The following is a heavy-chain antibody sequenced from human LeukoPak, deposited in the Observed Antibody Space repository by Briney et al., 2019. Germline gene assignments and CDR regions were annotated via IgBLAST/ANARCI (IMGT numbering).Heavy chain of an antibody. CDR2: ISESGGST. J-gene: IGHJ2*01. Sequence: GGSLRLSCAASGFTFSNYAMSWVRQAPGKGLEWVSGISESGGSTYYADSVKGRLTISRDNSKNTLYLQMDSLRAEDTAVYYCAKVGIRISLIVVVFTTADDWYFDLWGRGTLVTVSS. CDR1: GFTFSNYA. CDR3: AKVGIRISLIVVVFTTADDWYFDL. V-gene: IGHV3-23*01. D-gene: IGHD3-22*01.